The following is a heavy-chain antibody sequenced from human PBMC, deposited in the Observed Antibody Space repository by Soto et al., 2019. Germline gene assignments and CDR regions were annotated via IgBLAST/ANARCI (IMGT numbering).Heavy chain of an antibody. D-gene: IGHD1-7*01. CDR2: ISYDGSNK. CDR3: ASGITGTTSVY. Sequence: GGSLRLSCAASGFTFSSYGMHWVRQAPGKGLEWVAVISYDGSNKYYADSVKGRFTISRDNSKNTLYLQMNSLRAEDTAVYYCASGITGTTSVYWGPGTPVTVSS. V-gene: IGHV3-30*03. CDR1: GFTFSSYG. J-gene: IGHJ4*02.